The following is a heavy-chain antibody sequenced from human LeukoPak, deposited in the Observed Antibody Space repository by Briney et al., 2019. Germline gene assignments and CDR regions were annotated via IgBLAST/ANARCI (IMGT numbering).Heavy chain of an antibody. CDR2: ISGSGGST. J-gene: IGHJ4*02. D-gene: IGHD3-10*01. CDR1: GFTFSSYA. CDR3: ARMITMVRGVIDY. Sequence: PGGSLRLSCAAAGFTFSSYAMSWVRQAPGKGLEWVSGISGSGGSTYYADSVKGRFTISRDNSKNTLYLQMNSLRAEDTAVYYCARMITMVRGVIDYWGQGTLVTVSS. V-gene: IGHV3-23*01.